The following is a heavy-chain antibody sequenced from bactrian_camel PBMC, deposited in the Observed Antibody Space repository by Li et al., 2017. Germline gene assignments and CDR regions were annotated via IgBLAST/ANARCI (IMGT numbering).Heavy chain of an antibody. CDR1: GFTLSSYR. V-gene: IGHV3S1*01. D-gene: IGHD3*01. CDR3: AADRSPRACTYCRGKDCSGLGW. CDR2: IGSGIDYT. J-gene: IGHJ6*01. Sequence: HVPLVESGGGLVQPGGSLRLSCAASGFTLSSYRTYWVRQAPGKGLEWVSIIGSGIDYTAYSDSVQGRFTISRDIAKNTLYLQMNSLKLEDTAMYYCAADRSPRACTYCRGKDCSGLGWWGQGTQVTVS.